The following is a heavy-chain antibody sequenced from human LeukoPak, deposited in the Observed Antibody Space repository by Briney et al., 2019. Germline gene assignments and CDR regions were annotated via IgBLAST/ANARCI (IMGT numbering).Heavy chain of an antibody. J-gene: IGHJ4*02. Sequence: GGSLRLSCAASGFTFSSYGMHRVRQAPGKGLEWVAVIWYDGSNKYYADSVKGRFTISRDNSKNTLYLQMNSLRAEDTAVYYCAKDFESGIAAAGTYFDYWGQGTLVTVSS. V-gene: IGHV3-33*06. CDR1: GFTFSSYG. D-gene: IGHD6-13*01. CDR2: IWYDGSNK. CDR3: AKDFESGIAAAGTYFDY.